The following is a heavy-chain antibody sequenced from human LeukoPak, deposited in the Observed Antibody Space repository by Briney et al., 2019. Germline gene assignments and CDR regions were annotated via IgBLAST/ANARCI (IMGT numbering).Heavy chain of an antibody. Sequence: GRSLRLSCAASGFTFSSYGMHWVRQAPGKGLEWVAVIWYDGSNKYYADSAQGRFTISRDNSKNTLYLQMNSLRAEDTAVYYCARDSYGFDYWGQGTLVTVSS. D-gene: IGHD4-17*01. CDR2: IWYDGSNK. J-gene: IGHJ4*02. V-gene: IGHV3-33*01. CDR1: GFTFSSYG. CDR3: ARDSYGFDY.